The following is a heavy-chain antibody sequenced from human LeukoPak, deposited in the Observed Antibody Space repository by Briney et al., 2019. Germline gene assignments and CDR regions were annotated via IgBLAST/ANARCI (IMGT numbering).Heavy chain of an antibody. Sequence: GGSLRLSCAASGFTFSSYGMHWVRQAPGKGLEWVAVIWYDGSNKYYADSVKGRFTISRDNSKNTLYLQMNSLRAEDTAVYYCAKDRNYYDSSGYYWDHWGQGTLVTVSS. CDR1: GFTFSSYG. CDR3: AKDRNYYDSSGYYWDH. D-gene: IGHD3-22*01. J-gene: IGHJ4*02. CDR2: IWYDGSNK. V-gene: IGHV3-33*06.